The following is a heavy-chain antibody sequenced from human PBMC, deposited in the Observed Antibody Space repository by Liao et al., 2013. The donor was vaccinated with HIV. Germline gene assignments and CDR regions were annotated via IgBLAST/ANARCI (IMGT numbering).Heavy chain of an antibody. Sequence: QVKLQESGPRLVKPSETLSLTCTVSGGSISSYYWSWIRQPAGKGLEWIGRISTSGSATYNPSLKTRVSMSWDSSWSRFSLNLNSFSAADTAVYYCARVNRGPDYWGQGTLVTVSS. CDR3: ARVNRGPDY. J-gene: IGHJ4*02. CDR2: ISTSGSA. CDR1: GGSISSYY. D-gene: IGHD7-27*01. V-gene: IGHV4-4*07.